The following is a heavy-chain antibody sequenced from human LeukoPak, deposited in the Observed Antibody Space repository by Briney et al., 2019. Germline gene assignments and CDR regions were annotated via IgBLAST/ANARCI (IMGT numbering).Heavy chain of an antibody. CDR2: INAGNGNT. D-gene: IGHD2-15*01. CDR1: GYTFTSYA. Sequence: ASVKVSCKASGYTFTSYAMHWVRQAPGQRLEGMGWINAGNGNTKYSQKFQGRVTITRDTSASTAYMELSSLRSEDTAVYYCARGAVVVVAAIWFDPWGQGTLVTVSS. CDR3: ARGAVVVVAAIWFDP. V-gene: IGHV1-3*01. J-gene: IGHJ5*02.